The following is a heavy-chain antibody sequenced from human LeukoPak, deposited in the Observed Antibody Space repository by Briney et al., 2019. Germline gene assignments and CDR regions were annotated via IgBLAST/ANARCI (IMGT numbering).Heavy chain of an antibody. CDR3: ARAGVVAASINWFDP. V-gene: IGHV3-66*01. D-gene: IGHD2-15*01. J-gene: IGHJ5*02. CDR1: GFTVSSNY. Sequence: SGGSLRLSCAASGFTVSSNYMSWVRQAPGKGLEWVSVIRSDGTTDYADSVKGRFDVSRDNFKNTLYLQMNSLRAEDTAVYYCARAGVVAASINWFDPWGQGTLATVSS. CDR2: IRSDGTT.